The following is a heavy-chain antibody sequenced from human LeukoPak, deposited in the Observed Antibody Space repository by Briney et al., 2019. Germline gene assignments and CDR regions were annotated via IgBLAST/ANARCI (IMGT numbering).Heavy chain of an antibody. J-gene: IGHJ6*02. D-gene: IGHD2-2*01. CDR1: GGSFSGYY. Sequence: SETLSLTCAVYGGSFSGYYWSWIRQPPGKGLEWIGYIYYSGSTYYNPSLKSRVTISVDTSKNQFSLKLSSVTAADTAVYYCARDRAIVPAATYYYYYGMDVWGQGTTVTVSS. CDR3: ARDRAIVPAATYYYYYGMDV. CDR2: IYYSGST. V-gene: IGHV4-34*09.